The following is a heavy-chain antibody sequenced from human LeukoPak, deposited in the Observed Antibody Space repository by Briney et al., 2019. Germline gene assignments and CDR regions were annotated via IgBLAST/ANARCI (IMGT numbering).Heavy chain of an antibody. CDR1: GFTFSSYW. D-gene: IGHD3-3*01. CDR3: ARWVYYDFWSGPVLGYFDY. V-gene: IGHV3-7*01. CDR2: IKQDGSEK. J-gene: IGHJ4*02. Sequence: PGGSLRLSCAASGFTFSSYWMSWVRQAPGKGLEWVANIKQDGSEKYYVDSVKGRFTISRDNAKNSLYLQMNSLRAEDTAVYYCARWVYYDFWSGPVLGYFDYWGQGTLVTVSS.